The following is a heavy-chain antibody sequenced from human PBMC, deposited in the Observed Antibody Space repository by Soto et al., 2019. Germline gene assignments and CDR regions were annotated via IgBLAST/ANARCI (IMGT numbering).Heavy chain of an antibody. D-gene: IGHD3-22*01. CDR1: GFTFSTYS. Sequence: EVQLVESGGGLVKPGGSLRLSCAASGFTFSTYSMNWVRQAPGKGLEWVSSISSSSSYIYYADLVKGRFTISRDNAKNSLYLQMNSLRAEDTAVYYCARYDSSGYYWPYYYYGMDVWGQGTTVTVSS. CDR3: ARYDSSGYYWPYYYYGMDV. V-gene: IGHV3-21*01. J-gene: IGHJ6*02. CDR2: ISSSSSYI.